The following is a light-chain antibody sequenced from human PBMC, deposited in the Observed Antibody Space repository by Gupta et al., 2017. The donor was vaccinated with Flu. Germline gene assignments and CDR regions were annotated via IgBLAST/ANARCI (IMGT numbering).Light chain of an antibody. J-gene: IGKJ1*01. CDR3: QQSYTTPWT. V-gene: IGKV1-39*01. CDR2: STS. Sequence: VGDRVTITCRASQTVTNYLNWYQQRPGNAPKLLIYSTSTLQSGVPSRFSGSGSGTDFTLTISSLQPEDVATYYCQQSYTTPWTFGQGTQVEIK. CDR1: QTVTNY.